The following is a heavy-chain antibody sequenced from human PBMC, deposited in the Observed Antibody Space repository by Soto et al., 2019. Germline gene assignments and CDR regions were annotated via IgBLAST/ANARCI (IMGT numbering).Heavy chain of an antibody. CDR1: GASITTKS. D-gene: IGHD6-13*01. V-gene: IGHV4-59*01. J-gene: IGHJ4*02. CDR2: LYYSGTT. Sequence: QVKLQESGPGLVKPSETLSLTCTVSGASITTKSWNWVRQSPGKGLEWIGYLYYSGTTNYNPSHKSRVPSSIDTPKNQIPQNLPCVPAGNPPIYYCGRGLSWAPYFDPWGEGARATV. CDR3: GRGLSWAPYFDP.